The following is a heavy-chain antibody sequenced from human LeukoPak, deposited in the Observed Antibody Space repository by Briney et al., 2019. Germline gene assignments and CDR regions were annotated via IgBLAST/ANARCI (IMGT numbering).Heavy chain of an antibody. J-gene: IGHJ4*02. Sequence: GGSLRLSCAASGFTFNSYSMSWVRQAPGKGLEWVSGISGSGGTTYYADSVKGRLTISRDNSKNTLYLQVNSLRAEDTAVYYCAKDRVSPMVRGDMGYWGQGTLVTVSS. CDR3: AKDRVSPMVRGDMGY. CDR1: GFTFNSYS. V-gene: IGHV3-23*01. D-gene: IGHD3-10*01. CDR2: ISGSGGTT.